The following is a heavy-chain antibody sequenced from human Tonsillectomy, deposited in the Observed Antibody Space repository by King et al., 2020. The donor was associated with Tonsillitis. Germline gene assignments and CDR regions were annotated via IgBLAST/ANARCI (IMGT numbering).Heavy chain of an antibody. V-gene: IGHV5-51*01. D-gene: IGHD2-15*01. CDR3: ARRGDMKSCIDI. CDR1: GYSFSTHW. CDR2: IYPEDSDI. J-gene: IGHJ3*02. Sequence: QLVQSGAEVKKPGASLKISCKGSGYSFSTHWTAWLRQMPGKGLGWGGMIYPEDSDIRERPSFQGQDTISADKSINTAYLQLTSLTASDTAMYYCARRGDMKSCIDIWGRGTMVTVSS.